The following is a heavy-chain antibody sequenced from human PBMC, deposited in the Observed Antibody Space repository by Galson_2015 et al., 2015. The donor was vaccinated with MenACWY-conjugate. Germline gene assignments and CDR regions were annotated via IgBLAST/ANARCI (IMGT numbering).Heavy chain of an antibody. Sequence: SLRLSCAASGFTFSSYWMYWVRQAPGKGLAWVSRINSDGSIGTYADSVKGRFTISRDNAKNTLYLQMDSLRADDTAVYYCTRVAYCGGDCLTWGQGTLVTVSS. V-gene: IGHV3-74*01. D-gene: IGHD2-21*02. CDR3: TRVAYCGGDCLT. CDR1: GFTFSSYW. J-gene: IGHJ5*02. CDR2: INSDGSIG.